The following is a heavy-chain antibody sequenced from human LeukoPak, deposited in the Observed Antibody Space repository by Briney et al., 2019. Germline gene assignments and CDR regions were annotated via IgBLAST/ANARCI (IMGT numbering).Heavy chain of an antibody. CDR3: ARDRQGYSYGSGY. J-gene: IGHJ4*02. CDR2: ISYDGPNK. Sequence: GGSLRLSCAASGFTFSSYGMHWVRQAPGKGLEWVAVISYDGPNKYYADSVKGRFTISRDNSKNTLYLQMNSLRAEDTAVYYCARDRQGYSYGSGYWGQGTLVTVSS. D-gene: IGHD5-18*01. V-gene: IGHV3-30*03. CDR1: GFTFSSYG.